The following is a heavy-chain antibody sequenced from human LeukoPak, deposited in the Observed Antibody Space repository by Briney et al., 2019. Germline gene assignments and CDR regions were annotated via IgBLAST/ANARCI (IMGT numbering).Heavy chain of an antibody. CDR2: IYYTGSV. D-gene: IGHD3-10*01. J-gene: IGHJ4*02. CDR3: ARGDRSGDIDY. Sequence: SETLSLTCTVSGGSISSFYWSWIRQPPGKGLEWIGYIYYTGSVKYNPSLKSRVTISVDMSKIQFSLQLSSVTAADTAVYYCARGDRSGDIDYWGQGTLVTVSS. V-gene: IGHV4-59*01. CDR1: GGSISSFY.